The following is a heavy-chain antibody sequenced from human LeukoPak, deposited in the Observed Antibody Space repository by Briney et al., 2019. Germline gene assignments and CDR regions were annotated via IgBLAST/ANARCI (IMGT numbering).Heavy chain of an antibody. Sequence: GGSLRLSCAASGFTFSTYGMNWVRQAPGKGLEWVSAISAGGGNTYYADSVKGRFTISRDNSKNTLFLEMNSLRAEDTAVYYCARDGYWGQGTLVTVSS. CDR1: GFTFSTYG. CDR3: ARDGY. J-gene: IGHJ4*02. V-gene: IGHV3-23*01. CDR2: ISAGGGNT.